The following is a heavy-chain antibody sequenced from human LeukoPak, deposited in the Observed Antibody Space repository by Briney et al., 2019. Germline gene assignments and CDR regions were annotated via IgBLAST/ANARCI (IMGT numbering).Heavy chain of an antibody. V-gene: IGHV3-48*04. Sequence: GGSLRLSCVASGFTFSSYSVNWVRQAPGKGLEWVSYISSSSTTIYYADSVKGRFTITRDNAKNSLYLQMNSLRAEDTAVYYCARSFYYDTLTGYYFFDYWGQGTLVTVSS. D-gene: IGHD3-9*01. CDR3: ARSFYYDTLTGYYFFDY. J-gene: IGHJ4*02. CDR2: ISSSSTTI. CDR1: GFTFSSYS.